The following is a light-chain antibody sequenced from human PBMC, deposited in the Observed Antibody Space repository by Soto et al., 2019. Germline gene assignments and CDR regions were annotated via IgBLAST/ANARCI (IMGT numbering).Light chain of an antibody. CDR3: QQYGSSPPMYT. CDR1: QSVSSNY. V-gene: IGKV3-20*01. Sequence: EIVLTQSPGTLSLSPGESATLSCRASQSVSSNYLAWYQQKPGQAPRLLLYGASSRATGIPDRFSGSGSGTDFTLTISRLEPEDFAVYYCQQYGSSPPMYTFGLGTKLEIK. CDR2: GAS. J-gene: IGKJ2*01.